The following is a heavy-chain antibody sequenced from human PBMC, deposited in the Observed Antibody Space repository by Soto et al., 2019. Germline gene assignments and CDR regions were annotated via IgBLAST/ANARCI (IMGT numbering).Heavy chain of an antibody. V-gene: IGHV1-3*01. D-gene: IGHD7-27*01. CDR3: ARVDERWGPIDY. J-gene: IGHJ4*02. CDR1: GYTFTSYA. Sequence: QVQLVQSGAEVKKPGASVKVSCKASGYTFTSYAMDWVRQAPGQRLEWMGWINAGHGNTKYSQKFQGRVTITRDTSASTAYMELSSLRSEDTAVDYCARVDERWGPIDYWGQGTLVSVSS. CDR2: INAGHGNT.